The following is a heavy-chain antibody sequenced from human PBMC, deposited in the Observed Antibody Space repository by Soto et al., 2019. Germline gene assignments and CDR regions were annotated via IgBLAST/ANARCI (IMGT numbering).Heavy chain of an antibody. D-gene: IGHD1-26*01. Sequence: GGSLRLSCAASGFTFDDYGMSWVRQAPGKGLEWVSGINWNGGSTGYADSVKGRFTISRDNAKNSLYLQMNSLRAEDTALYHCARGRKGISLPPWYFDLWGRGTLVTVSS. J-gene: IGHJ2*01. CDR1: GFTFDDYG. CDR3: ARGRKGISLPPWYFDL. CDR2: INWNGGST. V-gene: IGHV3-20*01.